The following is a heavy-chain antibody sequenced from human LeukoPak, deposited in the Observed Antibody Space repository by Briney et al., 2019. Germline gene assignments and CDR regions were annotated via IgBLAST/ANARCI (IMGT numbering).Heavy chain of an antibody. J-gene: IGHJ6*02. CDR2: ISSSGSTI. CDR1: GFTFSSYE. Sequence: GGSLRLSCAASGFTFSSYEMNWVRQAPGKGLEWVSYISSSGSTIYYADSVKGRFTISRDNAKNSLYLQMNSLRAEDTAVYYCARASGWYGYYGMDVWGQGTTVTVSS. CDR3: ARASGWYGYYGMDV. V-gene: IGHV3-48*03. D-gene: IGHD6-19*01.